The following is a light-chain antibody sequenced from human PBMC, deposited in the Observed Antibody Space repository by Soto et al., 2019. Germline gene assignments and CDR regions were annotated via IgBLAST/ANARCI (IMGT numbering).Light chain of an antibody. CDR3: QVWDSSSDHVV. Sequence: SYELTQPPSVSVAPGQTARITCGGNNIGSKSVHWCQQKPGQAPVLVVYDDSDRPSGIPERFSGSNSGNTATLTISRVEAGDEADFYCQVWDSSSDHVVFGGGTQLTVL. V-gene: IGLV3-21*02. CDR2: DDS. J-gene: IGLJ2*01. CDR1: NIGSKS.